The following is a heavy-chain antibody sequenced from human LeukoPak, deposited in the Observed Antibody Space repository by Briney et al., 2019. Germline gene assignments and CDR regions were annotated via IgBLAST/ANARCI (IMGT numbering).Heavy chain of an antibody. Sequence: GGSLRLSCAASGFTFSTYWMAWVRQAPGKGLEWMANIKGDESARHQADSVKGRFTIPRDNAQNSVYLQINSLRGEETRVYYCARDVVGRLDYWGQGTLVTVSS. V-gene: IGHV3-7*01. CDR2: IKGDESAR. J-gene: IGHJ4*02. CDR3: ARDVVGRLDY. D-gene: IGHD1-26*01. CDR1: GFTFSTYW.